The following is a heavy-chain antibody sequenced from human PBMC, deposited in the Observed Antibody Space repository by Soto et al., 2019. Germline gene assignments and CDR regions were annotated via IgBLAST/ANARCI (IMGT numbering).Heavy chain of an antibody. CDR2: IKEDGSES. CDR1: GFTSPISW. D-gene: IGHD7-27*01. V-gene: IGHV3-7*01. J-gene: IGHJ4*02. Sequence: GGSLRLSCVFSGFTSPISWMTLVRQAPGKGLEWVANIKEDGSESHYVDSVKGRFTISRDNADNSLYLQMNSLRAEDSAVYYCATPWVSRFDYWGQGILVTVSS. CDR3: ATPWVSRFDY.